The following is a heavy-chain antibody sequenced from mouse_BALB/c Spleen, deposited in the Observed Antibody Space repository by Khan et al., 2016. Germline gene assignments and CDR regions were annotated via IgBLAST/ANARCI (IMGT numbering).Heavy chain of an antibody. V-gene: IGHV1-15*01. CDR3: TIRDLYSGSPYHFDY. CDR1: GYTFTDYE. CDR2: IDPATGGT. Sequence: QVQLQQSGAELVRPGASVTLSCKASGYTFTDYEMHWVKQTPVHGLQWIGAIDPATGGTAHNQKFKGKATLTEDKSSSTAYMELRSLTSEDSAVYYCTIRDLYSGSPYHFDYWGQGTTLIVSS. J-gene: IGHJ2*01. D-gene: IGHD1-1*01.